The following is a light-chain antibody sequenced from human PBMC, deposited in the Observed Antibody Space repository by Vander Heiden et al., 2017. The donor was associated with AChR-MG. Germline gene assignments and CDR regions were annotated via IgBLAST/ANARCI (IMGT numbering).Light chain of an antibody. V-gene: IGLV1-44*01. CDR3: APWDDNLNGPV. J-gene: IGLJ1*01. CDR2: SNN. Sequence: QSVLTQPPSASGTPGQRVTISCSGSSSNIGSNTVTWYQQLPGTAPKLLIYSNNQRPSGVPDRFSGSKSGTSASLAISGLQSEDEADYYCAPWDDNLNGPVFGAGTKVTVL. CDR1: SSNIGSNT.